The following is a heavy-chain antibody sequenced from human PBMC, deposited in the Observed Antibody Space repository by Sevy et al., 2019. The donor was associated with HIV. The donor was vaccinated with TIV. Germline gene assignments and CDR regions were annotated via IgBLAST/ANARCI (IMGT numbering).Heavy chain of an antibody. CDR1: GYTFTSYG. CDR2: ISAYNGNT. V-gene: IGHV1-18*01. CDR3: ARDEQRSGWYPPYYYFYYYGMDV. J-gene: IGHJ6*02. D-gene: IGHD6-19*01. Sequence: ASVKVSCKASGYTFTSYGISWVRQAPGQGLEWMGWISAYNGNTNYAQKLQGRVTMTTDTSTSTAYMEPRSLRSDDTAVYYCARDEQRSGWYPPYYYFYYYGMDVWGQGTTVTVSS.